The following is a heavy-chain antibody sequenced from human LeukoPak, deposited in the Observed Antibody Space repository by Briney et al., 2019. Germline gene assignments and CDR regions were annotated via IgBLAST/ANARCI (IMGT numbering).Heavy chain of an antibody. J-gene: IGHJ4*02. D-gene: IGHD4-11*01. CDR3: ARESRIYSDY. Sequence: LRLSCAASGLTFSDLYMSWIRQAPGKGREGGSYLSSSGSTIYYADSVEGRYTIPRDNAKNSLHRQMNSLRAGDSAVYYCARESRIYSDYWGQGTLV. CDR2: LSSSGSTI. CDR1: GLTFSDLY. V-gene: IGHV3-11*01.